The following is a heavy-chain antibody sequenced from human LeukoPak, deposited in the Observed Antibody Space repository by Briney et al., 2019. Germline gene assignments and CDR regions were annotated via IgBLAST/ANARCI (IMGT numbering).Heavy chain of an antibody. Sequence: SVKVSCEASGGTFSSYAISWVRQAPGQGVEWMGGIIPIFGTANYAQKFQGRVTITADESTSTAYMELSSLRSEDRAVYYCASGVVPAAMLLDAFDIWGQGTMVTVSS. CDR2: IIPIFGTA. J-gene: IGHJ3*02. CDR1: GGTFSSYA. CDR3: ASGVVPAAMLLDAFDI. V-gene: IGHV1-69*01. D-gene: IGHD2-2*01.